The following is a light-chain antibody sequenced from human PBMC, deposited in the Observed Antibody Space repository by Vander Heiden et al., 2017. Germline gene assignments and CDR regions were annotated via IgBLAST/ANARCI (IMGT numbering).Light chain of an antibody. Sequence: DIQLTPSPSPLSASVGDRVTIPCRASQSISSWLAWYQQKPGKAPKLLIYDASSLESGVPSRFSGSGSGTEFTLTISSLQPDDFATYYCQQYNSDSPTWTFGQGTKVEIK. J-gene: IGKJ1*01. V-gene: IGKV1-5*01. CDR3: QQYNSDSPTWT. CDR1: QSISSW. CDR2: DAS.